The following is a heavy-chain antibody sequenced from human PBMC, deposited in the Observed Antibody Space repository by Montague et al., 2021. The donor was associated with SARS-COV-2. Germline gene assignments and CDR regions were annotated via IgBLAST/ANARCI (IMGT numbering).Heavy chain of an antibody. CDR3: ARDDFRWDFDC. CDR2: IYTTGST. J-gene: IGHJ4*02. D-gene: IGHD2/OR15-2a*01. Sequence: TLSLTCTVSGDSITSDVSYWSWIRQPAGKGLERIGRIYTTGSTNYNPSLKSRLTISLDTSKNRFSLKLSSVTAADTAVYYCARDDFRWDFDCWGQGTLVTVSS. CDR1: GDSITSDVSY. V-gene: IGHV4-61*02.